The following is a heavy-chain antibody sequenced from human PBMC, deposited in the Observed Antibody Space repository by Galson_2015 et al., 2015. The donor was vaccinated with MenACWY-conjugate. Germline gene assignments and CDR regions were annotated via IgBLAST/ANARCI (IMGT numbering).Heavy chain of an antibody. CDR3: TTPYGDCEFDY. CDR2: LNRKTDGGTT. V-gene: IGHV3-15*01. D-gene: IGHD4-17*01. CDR1: GFTFSNAR. J-gene: IGHJ4*02. Sequence: SLRLSCAASGFTFSNARMRWVRQAPGKGLEWVGRLNRKTDGGTTDYAPPVKGRFTISRDDSNNTLYLQMNSLKIEDTAVYYCTTPYGDCEFDYWGRGTLVAVSS.